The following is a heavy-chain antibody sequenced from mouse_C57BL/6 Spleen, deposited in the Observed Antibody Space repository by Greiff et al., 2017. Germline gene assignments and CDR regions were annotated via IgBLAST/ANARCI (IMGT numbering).Heavy chain of an antibody. CDR2: IYPRSGNT. CDR1: GYTFTSYG. V-gene: IGHV1-81*01. J-gene: IGHJ3*01. CDR3: ARGGIYYDYDEGFAY. D-gene: IGHD2-4*01. Sequence: QVQLQQSGAELARPGASVKLSCKASGYTFTSYGISWVKQRTGQGLEWIGEIYPRSGNTYYNEKFKGKATLTADKSSSTAYMELRSLTSEDSAVYFCARGGIYYDYDEGFAYWGQGTLVTVSA.